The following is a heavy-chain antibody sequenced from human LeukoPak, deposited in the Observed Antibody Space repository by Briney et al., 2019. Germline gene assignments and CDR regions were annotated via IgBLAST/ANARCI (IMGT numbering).Heavy chain of an antibody. J-gene: IGHJ5*02. V-gene: IGHV4-39*01. CDR1: GGSISSSSYS. CDR2: IYYSGST. Sequence: NPSETLSLTCTVSGGSISSSSYSWGWIRQPPGKGLEWIGSIYYSGSTYYNPSLKRRVTISVDTSKNQFSLKLSSVTAADTAVYYCARQEGIQLWLNWFDPWGQGTLVTVSS. CDR3: ARQEGIQLWLNWFDP. D-gene: IGHD5-18*01.